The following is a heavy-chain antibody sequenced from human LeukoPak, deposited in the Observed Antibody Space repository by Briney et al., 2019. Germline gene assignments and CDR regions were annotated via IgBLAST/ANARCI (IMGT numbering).Heavy chain of an antibody. CDR3: NNANYYDSSGHDY. J-gene: IGHJ4*02. CDR2: IRSKAYVGTK. D-gene: IGHD3-22*01. V-gene: IGHV3-49*04. CDR1: GFTFGDYA. Sequence: GGSLRLSCTASGFTFGDYAMSWVRQAPGKGLEWVGFIRSKAYVGTKEYAASVKGRFTISRDDSKSIAYLQMNRLKTEDTAVCYCNNANYYDSSGHDYWGQGTLVTVSS.